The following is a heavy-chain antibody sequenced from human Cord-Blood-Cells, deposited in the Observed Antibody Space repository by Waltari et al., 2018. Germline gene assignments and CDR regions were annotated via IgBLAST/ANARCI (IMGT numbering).Heavy chain of an antibody. V-gene: IGHV3-23*01. CDR2: ISGSGGST. Sequence: EVQLLESGGGLVQPGGSLRLSCAASGFTFSSYAISWVRQAPGKGLEWVSAISGSGGSTYYADSVKGRFTISRDNSKNTLYLQMNSLRAEDTAVYYCAKDLSANWGSPGFGYWGQGTLVTVSS. CDR3: AKDLSANWGSPGFGY. J-gene: IGHJ4*02. CDR1: GFTFSSYA. D-gene: IGHD7-27*01.